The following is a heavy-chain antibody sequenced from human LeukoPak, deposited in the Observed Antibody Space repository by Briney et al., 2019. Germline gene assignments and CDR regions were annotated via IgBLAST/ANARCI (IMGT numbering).Heavy chain of an antibody. V-gene: IGHV4-34*01. J-gene: IGHJ4*02. CDR1: GGSFSGYY. D-gene: IGHD6-13*01. Sequence: SETLSLTCAVYGGSFSGYYWGWIRQPPGKGLEWIGEINHSGSTNYNPSLKSRVTISVDTSKNQFSLKLSSVTAADTAVYYCARLRYSSSWYRESFDYWGQRTLVTVSS. CDR2: INHSGST. CDR3: ARLRYSSSWYRESFDY.